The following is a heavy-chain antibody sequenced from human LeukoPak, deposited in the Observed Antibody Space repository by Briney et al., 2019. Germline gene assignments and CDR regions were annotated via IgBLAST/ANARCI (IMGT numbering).Heavy chain of an antibody. CDR3: AKLERLGPPGNC. V-gene: IGHV3-23*01. D-gene: IGHD3-16*01. Sequence: GGSLRLSCAASGFTFSSYAMSWVRQAPGKGLEWVSAISGSGGSTYYADSVKGRFTISRDNSNNTLFLQMNSLRAEDTAVYYCAKLERLGPPGNCWGQGTLVTVSS. J-gene: IGHJ4*02. CDR2: ISGSGGST. CDR1: GFTFSSYA.